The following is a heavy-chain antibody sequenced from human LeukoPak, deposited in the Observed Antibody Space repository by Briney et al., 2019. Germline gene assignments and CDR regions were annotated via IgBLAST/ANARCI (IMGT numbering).Heavy chain of an antibody. CDR1: GGSFSGYY. V-gene: IGHV4-34*01. Sequence: SETLSLTCAVYGGSFSGYYWSWIRQPPGKGLGCIGEINHSGSTNYNPSLKSRVTISVDTSKNQFSLKLSSVTAADTAVYYCARGRIAVAVFDYWGQGTLVTVSS. J-gene: IGHJ4*02. CDR3: ARGRIAVAVFDY. CDR2: INHSGST. D-gene: IGHD6-19*01.